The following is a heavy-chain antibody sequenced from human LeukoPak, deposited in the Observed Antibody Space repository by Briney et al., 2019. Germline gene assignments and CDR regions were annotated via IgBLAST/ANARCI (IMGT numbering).Heavy chain of an antibody. CDR1: GLTFYDQA. J-gene: IGHJ3*01. CDR2: RGNDGST. V-gene: IGHV3-43*02. CDR3: ASQTKYYSGSAGSYWGAFDL. Sequence: GGSLRLSCAASGLTFYDQAMHWVRLAPGTGLEWVSFRGNDGSTYYADSVRGRFTISTDISKISLYLEISSLRTEDTALYHCASQTKYYSGSAGSYWGAFDLWGQGTMVTVSS. D-gene: IGHD3-10*01.